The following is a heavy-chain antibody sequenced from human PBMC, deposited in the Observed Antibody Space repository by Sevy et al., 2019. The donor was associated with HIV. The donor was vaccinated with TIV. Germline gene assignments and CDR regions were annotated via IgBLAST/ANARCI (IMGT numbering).Heavy chain of an antibody. CDR2: IRDGGGTT. CDR1: GFTFRNYV. CDR3: VIRVAVALTALDI. Sequence: GGYLRLSCAASGFTFRNYVMNWVRQPPGKGLEWVSVIRDGGGTTYYADSVKGRFTRSRDDSRSTLYLQMNSLRVGDTAVFFCVIRVAVALTALDIRGQGTMVTVSS. D-gene: IGHD6-19*01. J-gene: IGHJ3*02. V-gene: IGHV3-23*01.